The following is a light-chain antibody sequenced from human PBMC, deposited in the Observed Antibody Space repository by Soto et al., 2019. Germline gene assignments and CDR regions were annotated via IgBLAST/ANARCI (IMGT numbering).Light chain of an antibody. CDR1: QGISSL. V-gene: IGKV1D-12*01. J-gene: IGKJ1*01. CDR2: YAS. CDR3: QQADSFPWT. Sequence: DIQMTQSPSSVSASVGDRVTITCRASQGISSLLAWYQQKPGKAPKLLIYYASNLENGVPSRFSGSGSGPDFTPTISSLQPEDFATYFCQQADSFPWTFGQGSKVEL.